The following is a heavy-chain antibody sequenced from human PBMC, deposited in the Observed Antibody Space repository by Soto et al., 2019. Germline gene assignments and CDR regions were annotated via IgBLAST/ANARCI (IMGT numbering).Heavy chain of an antibody. CDR3: AKARPLGYCSGGSCRPNSDY. D-gene: IGHD2-15*01. CDR2: ISYDGSNK. Sequence: GGSLRLSCAASGFTFSSYGMHWVRQAPGKGLKWVAVISYDGSNKYYADSVKGRFTISRDNSKNTLFLQMNSLRAEDTAVYYCAKARPLGYCSGGSCRPNSDYWGQGTLVTVSS. CDR1: GFTFSSYG. J-gene: IGHJ4*02. V-gene: IGHV3-30*18.